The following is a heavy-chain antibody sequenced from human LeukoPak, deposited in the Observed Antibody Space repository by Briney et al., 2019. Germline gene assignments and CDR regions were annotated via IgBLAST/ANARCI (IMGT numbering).Heavy chain of an antibody. D-gene: IGHD3-22*01. CDR2: IYSGGST. V-gene: IGHV3-53*01. J-gene: IGHJ4*02. CDR3: AMGDYYDSSGIFDY. CDR1: GFTFSNAW. Sequence: GGSLRLSCAASGFTFSNAWMSWVRQAPGKGLEWVSVIYSGGSTYYADSVKGRFTISRDNSKNTLYLQMNSLRAEDTAVYYCAMGDYYDSSGIFDYWGQGTLVTVSS.